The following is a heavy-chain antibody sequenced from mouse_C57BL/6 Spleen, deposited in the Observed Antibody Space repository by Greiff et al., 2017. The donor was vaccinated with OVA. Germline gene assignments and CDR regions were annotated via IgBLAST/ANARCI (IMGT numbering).Heavy chain of an antibody. CDR3: AREGLGQDY. CDR2: IYPGDGDT. V-gene: IGHV1-82*01. CDR1: GYAFSSSW. Sequence: LQQSGPELVKPGASVKISCKASGYAFSSSWMNWVKQRPGKGLEWIGRIYPGDGDTNYNGKFKGKATLTADKSSSTAYMQLSSLTSEDSAVYFCAREGLGQDYWGQGTTLTVSS. D-gene: IGHD4-1*01. J-gene: IGHJ2*01.